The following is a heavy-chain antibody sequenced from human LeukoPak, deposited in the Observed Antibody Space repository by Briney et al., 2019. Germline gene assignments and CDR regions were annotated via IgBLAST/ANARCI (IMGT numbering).Heavy chain of an antibody. J-gene: IGHJ4*02. CDR3: ARGNSGRSYGGDS. CDR2: INGNADTT. D-gene: IGHD1-26*01. Sequence: PGGSLRLSCAASGFTFDDYGMTWVRQAPGKGLEWVAGINGNADTTGYADSVKGRFTISRDNAKNSLYLQMNSLRAEDTAFYYCARGNSGRSYGGDSWGQGTLVTVSS. V-gene: IGHV3-20*04. CDR1: GFTFDDYG.